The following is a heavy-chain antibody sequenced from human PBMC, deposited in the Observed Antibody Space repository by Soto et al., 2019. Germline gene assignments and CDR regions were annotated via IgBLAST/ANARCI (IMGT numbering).Heavy chain of an antibody. D-gene: IGHD3-22*01. Sequence: GGSLRLSCTASGFTFGDYAMSWFRQAPGKGLEWVGFIRSKAYGGTTEYAASVKGRFTISRDDSKSIAYLQMNSLKTEDTAVYYCTRVDTMIVVVNWGRGTLVTVSS. CDR2: IRSKAYGGTT. J-gene: IGHJ4*02. CDR3: TRVDTMIVVVN. CDR1: GFTFGDYA. V-gene: IGHV3-49*03.